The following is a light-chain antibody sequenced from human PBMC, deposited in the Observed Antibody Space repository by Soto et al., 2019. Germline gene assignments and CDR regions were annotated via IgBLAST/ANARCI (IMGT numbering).Light chain of an antibody. CDR3: QRYGSSPPFT. V-gene: IGKV3-20*01. CDR2: GAS. J-gene: IGKJ2*01. Sequence: EIVLTQSPGTLSGSPGERVTLSCRASQRVSSSYLAWYQQKPGQAPRLLIYGASSRATGIPDRFSGSGSGTDFTLTISRLEPEDFAVYFCQRYGSSPPFTFGQGTKVEI. CDR1: QRVSSSY.